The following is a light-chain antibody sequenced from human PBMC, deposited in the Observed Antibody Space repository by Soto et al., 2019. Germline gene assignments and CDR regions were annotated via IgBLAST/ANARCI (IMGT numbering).Light chain of an antibody. J-gene: IGLJ1*01. V-gene: IGLV2-14*01. CDR2: EVS. Sequence: QSALTQPASVSGSPGQSITISCTGTSSDVGSYNYVSWYQQHPGKAPKLMIYEVSDRPSGISSRFSGSKSGNTASLTISGLQTEDEADYYCAAWDDSLSGFVFGTGTKVTVL. CDR3: AAWDDSLSGFV. CDR1: SSDVGSYNY.